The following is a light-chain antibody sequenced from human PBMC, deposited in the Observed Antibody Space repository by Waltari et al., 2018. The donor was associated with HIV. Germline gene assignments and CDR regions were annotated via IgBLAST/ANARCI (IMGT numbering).Light chain of an antibody. J-gene: IGKJ1*01. Sequence: DVRLTQSPSSLSASVGARVTITCRATQDIGDSLAWYQQKPGQCPKLLIFRASTLHSGVSSRFSGSGSRTFFTLSITSLQPEDVATYFCQKYNNAPHTFGQGTKVE. CDR2: RAS. V-gene: IGKV1-27*01. CDR1: QDIGDS. CDR3: QKYNNAPHT.